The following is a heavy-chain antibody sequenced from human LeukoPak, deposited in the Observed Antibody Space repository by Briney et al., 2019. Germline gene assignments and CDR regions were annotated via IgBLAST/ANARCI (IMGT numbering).Heavy chain of an antibody. V-gene: IGHV4-39*06. CDR3: VRVTKYDNSRNNYYMDV. CDR2: INYRGAV. J-gene: IGHJ6*03. CDR1: DGSTTGTRYY. Sequence: SETLSLTCTVADGSTTGTRYYWGWFRQTPGKGPEWIGNINYRGAVYYNPSLRSRATISLDTSKNQFPLRLTSVTAADTAVYFCVRVTKYDNSRNNYYMDVWGKGTTVTVSS. D-gene: IGHD4-17*01.